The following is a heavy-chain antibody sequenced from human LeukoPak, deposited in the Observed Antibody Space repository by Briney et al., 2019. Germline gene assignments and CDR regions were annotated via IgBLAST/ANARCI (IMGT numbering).Heavy chain of an antibody. Sequence: GGSLRLSCAASRFTFSNYNMNWVRQAPGKGLEWVSYISSRNTPIFYADSVKGRFTISRDNAKNLLYLQMNSLRAEDTAVYYCARVGSSVGSLDYWGQGTLVTVSS. CDR1: RFTFSNYN. CDR3: ARVGSSVGSLDY. CDR2: ISSRNTPI. V-gene: IGHV3-48*04. D-gene: IGHD3-10*01. J-gene: IGHJ4*02.